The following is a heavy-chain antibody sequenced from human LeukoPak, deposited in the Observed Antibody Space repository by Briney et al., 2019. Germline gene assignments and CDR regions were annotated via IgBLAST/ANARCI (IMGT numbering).Heavy chain of an antibody. CDR2: INHSGST. V-gene: IGHV4-34*01. CDR3: ARGHVLRYFDSKHRFDY. D-gene: IGHD3-9*01. J-gene: IGHJ4*02. CDR1: GGSFSGYY. Sequence: PSETLSLTCAVYGGSFSGYYWSWIRQPPGKGREWIGEINHSGSTNYNPSLKSRVTISVDTSKNQFSLKLSSVTAADTAVYYCARGHVLRYFDSKHRFDYWGQGTLVTVSS.